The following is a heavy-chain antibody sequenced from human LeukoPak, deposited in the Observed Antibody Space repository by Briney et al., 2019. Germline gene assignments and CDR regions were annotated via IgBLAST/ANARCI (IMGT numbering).Heavy chain of an antibody. V-gene: IGHV1-18*01. Sequence: GASVKVSCKASGYTFTSYGISWVRQAPGQGLEWMGWISAYNGNTNYAQKLQGRVTMTTDTSTSTAYMELRSLRSDDTAVYYCARDLLPPIGGGSSDYWGQGTLVTVSS. CDR2: ISAYNGNT. D-gene: IGHD2-15*01. J-gene: IGHJ4*02. CDR1: GYTFTSYG. CDR3: ARDLLPPIGGGSSDY.